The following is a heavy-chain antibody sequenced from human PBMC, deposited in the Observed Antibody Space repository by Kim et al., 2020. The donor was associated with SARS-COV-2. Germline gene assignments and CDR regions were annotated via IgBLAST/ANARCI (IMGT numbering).Heavy chain of an antibody. Sequence: SETLSLTCTVSGGSISSSSYYWGWIRQPPGKGLEWIGSIYYSGSTYYNPSRKSRVTISVDTSKNQFPLKLSSVTAADTAVYYCASLPEVTTILDYWGQGTLVTVSS. V-gene: IGHV4-39*01. CDR2: IYYSGST. CDR1: GGSISSSSYY. D-gene: IGHD4-17*01. J-gene: IGHJ4*02. CDR3: ASLPEVTTILDY.